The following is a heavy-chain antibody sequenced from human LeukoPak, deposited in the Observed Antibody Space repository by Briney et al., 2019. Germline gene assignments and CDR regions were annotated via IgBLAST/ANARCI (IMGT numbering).Heavy chain of an antibody. Sequence: VGSLRLSCAASGFTFSGHWMYWLRQAPGKGLAWVSSINGDGSATNYAGSMKGRFTISRDNARNIVYLQMNSLREDDTAVYYCARDLNWGQVDYWGQGTLVTVSS. CDR1: GFTFSGHW. D-gene: IGHD7-27*01. CDR2: INGDGSAT. CDR3: ARDLNWGQVDY. J-gene: IGHJ4*02. V-gene: IGHV3-74*01.